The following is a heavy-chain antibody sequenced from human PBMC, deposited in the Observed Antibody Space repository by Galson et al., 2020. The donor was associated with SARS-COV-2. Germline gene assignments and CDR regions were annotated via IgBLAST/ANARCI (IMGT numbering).Heavy chain of an antibody. V-gene: IGHV3-30*04. D-gene: IGHD1-26*01. CDR3: ARGGEWVLPYSFDS. CDR1: GFTFSNYD. J-gene: IGHJ4*02. Sequence: GEPLKISCAAAGFTFSNYDMHWVRQAPGKGPEWVAVISSDGRNRYYADSLKGRFTISRDNSKSTLYLQRNSLRDEDTAVYYCARGGEWVLPYSFDSWGQGPLVTVSS. CDR2: ISSDGRNR.